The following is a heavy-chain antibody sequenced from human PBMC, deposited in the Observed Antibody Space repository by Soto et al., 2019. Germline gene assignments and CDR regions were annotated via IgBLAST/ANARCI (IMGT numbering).Heavy chain of an antibody. D-gene: IGHD2-15*01. CDR2: INTDGSSR. CDR1: GFTFSSYW. Sequence: EVQLVESGGGLVQPGGSLRLSCAASGFTFSSYWMHWVRQAPGNGLVWISRINTDGSSRSYVDSVQGRVTISRDNGKNTLFLQMNSLRGEDTAVYYCARRGSGVTRGLHYWGQGTLVTVSS. J-gene: IGHJ4*02. V-gene: IGHV3-74*01. CDR3: ARRGSGVTRGLHY.